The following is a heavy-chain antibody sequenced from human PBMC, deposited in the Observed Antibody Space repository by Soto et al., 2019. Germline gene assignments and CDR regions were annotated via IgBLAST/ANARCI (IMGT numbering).Heavy chain of an antibody. CDR3: ALGRGQIYYFGMDV. J-gene: IGHJ6*02. CDR1: GFIFSDYY. CDR2: ISGTGDTK. Sequence: GGSLRLSCVASGFIFSDYYLSWIRQVPGKGLECVAYISGTGDTKYYADSLEGRFTISRDNAKNSLYLQMTSLRVEDTAVYYSALGRGQIYYFGMDVWGQGTTVTVSS. D-gene: IGHD3-10*01. V-gene: IGHV3-11*01.